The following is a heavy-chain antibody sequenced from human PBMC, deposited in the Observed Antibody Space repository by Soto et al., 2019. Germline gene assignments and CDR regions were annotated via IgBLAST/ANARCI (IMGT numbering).Heavy chain of an antibody. V-gene: IGHV1-69*12. CDR3: ASPYSSSFYYYGLDV. CDR1: GGTFSSYA. Sequence: QVQLVQSGAEVKKPGSSVKVSCKASGGTFSSYAISWVRQAPGQGLKWRGGITPIFGSANSAQKFQGRVTITADESTSTAYMELSSLRSEDTAVYYCASPYSSSFYYYGLDVWGQGTTVTVSS. D-gene: IGHD6-6*01. CDR2: ITPIFGSA. J-gene: IGHJ6*02.